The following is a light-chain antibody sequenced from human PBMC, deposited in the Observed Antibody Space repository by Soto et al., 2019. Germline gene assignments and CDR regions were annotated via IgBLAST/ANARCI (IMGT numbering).Light chain of an antibody. J-gene: IGKJ1*01. CDR3: QQYNNWLWT. CDR1: QSVSSN. V-gene: IGKV3-15*01. Sequence: EIVMTQSPATLSVSPGERATLSCRASQSVSSNLAWYQQKPGQGPRLLIYGASTRATGIPARFSGSGSGTEFTLTINSLQSEDFAVYYCQQYNNWLWTFGQGTKVEIK. CDR2: GAS.